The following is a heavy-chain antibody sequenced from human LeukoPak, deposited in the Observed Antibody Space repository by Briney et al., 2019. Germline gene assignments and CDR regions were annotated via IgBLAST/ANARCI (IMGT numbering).Heavy chain of an antibody. CDR1: GYTFTSYD. V-gene: IGHV1-8*01. J-gene: IGHJ5*02. D-gene: IGHD3-3*01. CDR2: MNPNSGNT. Sequence: ASVKVSCKASGYTFTSYDINWVRQATGQGLEWMGWMNPNSGNTGYAQKFQGRVTMTRNTSISTAYMELSSLRSEDTAVYYCARVGRTIFGVVIRSLEDWFDPWGQGTLVTVSS. CDR3: ARVGRTIFGVVIRSLEDWFDP.